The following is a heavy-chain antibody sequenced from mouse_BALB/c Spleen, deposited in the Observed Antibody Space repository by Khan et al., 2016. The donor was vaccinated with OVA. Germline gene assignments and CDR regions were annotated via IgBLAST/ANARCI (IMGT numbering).Heavy chain of an antibody. Sequence: QVQLKESGAELVKPGASVKLSCKTSGYTFTSYWIQWVKQRPGQGLGWIGQIFPGTGTTYYNENFKGKATLTVDTSSSTAYMQLSSLTSEDSAVYFCARGYFGNSEFAYWGQGTLVTVSP. J-gene: IGHJ3*01. D-gene: IGHD2-1*01. CDR1: GYTFTSYW. CDR2: IFPGTGTT. CDR3: ARGYFGNSEFAY. V-gene: IGHV1S132*01.